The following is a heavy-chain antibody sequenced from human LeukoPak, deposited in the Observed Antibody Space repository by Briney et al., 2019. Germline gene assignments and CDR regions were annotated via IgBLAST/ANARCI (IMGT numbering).Heavy chain of an antibody. V-gene: IGHV3-23*01. CDR1: GFTFSSYA. CDR3: AKDMDSSGYYYPNSFDY. J-gene: IGHJ4*02. D-gene: IGHD3-22*01. CDR2: ISGSGGST. Sequence: GGSLRLSCAASGFTFSSYAMSWVRQAPGKGLGWVSAISGSGGSTHYADSVKGRFTISRDNSKNTLYLQMNSLRAEDTAVYYCAKDMDSSGYYYPNSFDYWGQGTLVTVSS.